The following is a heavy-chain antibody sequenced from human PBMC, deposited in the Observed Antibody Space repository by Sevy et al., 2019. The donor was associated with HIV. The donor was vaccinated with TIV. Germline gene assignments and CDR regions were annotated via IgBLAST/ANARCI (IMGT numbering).Heavy chain of an antibody. CDR3: ASDSGTYTYYFDY. J-gene: IGHJ4*02. CDR2: INHSGTT. D-gene: IGHD1-26*01. Sequence: SETLSLTCAVYSESFRRYYWNWIRQSPEKGLEWIGEINHSGTTNYNPSLKSRVTISVDPSRNQFSLKLNSVTAADTAVYYCASDSGTYTYYFDYWSQGTPVTVSS. V-gene: IGHV4-34*01. CDR1: SESFRRYY.